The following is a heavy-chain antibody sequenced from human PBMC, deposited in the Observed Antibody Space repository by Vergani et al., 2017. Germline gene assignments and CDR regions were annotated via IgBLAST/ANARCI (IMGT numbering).Heavy chain of an antibody. Sequence: QVTLQESGPVLVKPTETLTLTCTVSGFSLSNARMGVSWIRQPPGKALEWLAHIFSNDEKSYSTSLKSRLTISKDTSKSQVVLTMTNIDPVDTATYYCARIYDFWRGYHMYYFDYWGQGTLVTVSS. CDR3: ARIYDFWRGYHMYYFDY. D-gene: IGHD3-3*01. CDR2: IFSNDEK. V-gene: IGHV2-26*01. CDR1: GFSLSNARMG. J-gene: IGHJ4*02.